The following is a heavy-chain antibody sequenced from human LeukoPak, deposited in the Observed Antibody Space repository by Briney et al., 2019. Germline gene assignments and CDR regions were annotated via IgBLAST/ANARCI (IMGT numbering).Heavy chain of an antibody. CDR1: GYSFTTYW. CDR3: ARPREEGTAMGLSAFDI. D-gene: IGHD5-18*01. CDR2: IYPGDSDV. Sequence: GESLKISCKGSGYSFTTYWIGWVRQVPGKGLEWMGIIYPGDSDVRYSPSFQGQVTILADKSISTAYLQWSSLKASDTAMYYCARPREEGTAMGLSAFDIWGQGTMVTVSS. J-gene: IGHJ3*02. V-gene: IGHV5-51*01.